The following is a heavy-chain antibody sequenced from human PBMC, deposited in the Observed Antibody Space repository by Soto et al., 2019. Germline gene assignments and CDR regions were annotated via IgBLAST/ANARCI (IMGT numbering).Heavy chain of an antibody. D-gene: IGHD5-12*01. V-gene: IGHV4-39*01. Sequence: QLQLQQSGPRLVKPSETLSLACTVSGGFIDTSGHYWGWVRQPPGKDLQWVGSIFYDGTTYYNPSLKSGVSISVDTSKKQFFLRLSSVTAADTSVYFCVRHRGSGYDSKWFDPWGQGTLVTVSS. J-gene: IGHJ5*02. CDR2: IFYDGTT. CDR3: VRHRGSGYDSKWFDP. CDR1: GGFIDTSGHY.